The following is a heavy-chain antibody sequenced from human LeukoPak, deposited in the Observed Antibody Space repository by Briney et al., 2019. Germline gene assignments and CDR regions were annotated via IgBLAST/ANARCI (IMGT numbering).Heavy chain of an antibody. V-gene: IGHV4-30-2*06. CDR1: GGSISSGGYY. Sequence: SQTLSLTCTVSGGSISSGGYYWSWIRQSPGKGLEWIGYIYHSGSTYYNPSLKSRVTISVDRSKNQFSLKLSSVTAADTAVYYCASRIAVAGTISYYYYMDVWGKGTTVTVSS. CDR2: IYHSGST. D-gene: IGHD6-19*01. J-gene: IGHJ6*03. CDR3: ASRIAVAGTISYYYYMDV.